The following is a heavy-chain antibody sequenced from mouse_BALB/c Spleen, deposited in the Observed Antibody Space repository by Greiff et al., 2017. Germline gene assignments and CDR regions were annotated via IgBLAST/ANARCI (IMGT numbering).Heavy chain of an antibody. V-gene: IGHV3-8*02. CDR2: ISYSGST. CDR3: ARGDGNYVAY. D-gene: IGHD2-1*01. Sequence: EVQLMESGPSLVKPSQTLSLTCSATGYSITSGYWNWIRQFPGDKLEYMGYISYSGSTYDNPYLKSRISITRDTSKNQYYLQLNSVTTEDTATSYCARGDGNYVAYWGQGTSVTVSA. J-gene: IGHJ4*01. CDR1: GYSITSGY.